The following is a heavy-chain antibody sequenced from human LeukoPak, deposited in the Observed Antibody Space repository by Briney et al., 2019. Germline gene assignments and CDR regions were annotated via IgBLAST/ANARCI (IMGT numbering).Heavy chain of an antibody. CDR2: IYPGDSDT. CDR3: ARHSSPYYYYYYMDV. Sequence: GESLKISCNGAGYSFTSDWISWVRQMPGEGLEWRGIIYPGDSDTRYSPSFQGHVTTSADKSISTAYLQWSSLKASDTAMYYCARHSSPYYYYYYMDVWGKGNTVTVSS. J-gene: IGHJ6*03. D-gene: IGHD3-10*01. V-gene: IGHV5-51*01. CDR1: GYSFTSDW.